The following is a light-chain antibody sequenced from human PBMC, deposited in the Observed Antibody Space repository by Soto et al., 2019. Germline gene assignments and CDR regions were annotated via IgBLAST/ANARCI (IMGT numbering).Light chain of an antibody. V-gene: IGKV3-20*01. Sequence: ETVLTQSPGTLSLSPGETATLSCRASQSVASNSLAWYQQKPGQAPRLLVYGASGRATDIPDRFSGRGSGTDFTLTINRLEPEDFAVYYCQQYYTWPITFGGGTKVEIK. J-gene: IGKJ4*01. CDR3: QQYYTWPIT. CDR2: GAS. CDR1: QSVASNS.